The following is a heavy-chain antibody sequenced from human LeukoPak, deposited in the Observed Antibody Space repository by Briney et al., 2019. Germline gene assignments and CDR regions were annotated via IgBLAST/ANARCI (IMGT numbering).Heavy chain of an antibody. V-gene: IGHV3-48*04. CDR3: AKDQSIWTGYYRGPYFDY. J-gene: IGHJ4*02. CDR2: ISSSSSTI. CDR1: GFTFSSYS. Sequence: GGSLRLSCAASGFTFSSYSMNWVRQAPGKGLEWVSYISSSSSTIYYADSVKGRFTISRDNAKSSLYLQMNSLRAEDTAVYYCAKDQSIWTGYYRGPYFDYWGQGTMVTVSS. D-gene: IGHD3/OR15-3a*01.